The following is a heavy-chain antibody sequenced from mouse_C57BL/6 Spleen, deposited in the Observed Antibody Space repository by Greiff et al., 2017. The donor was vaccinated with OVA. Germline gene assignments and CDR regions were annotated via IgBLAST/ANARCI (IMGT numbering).Heavy chain of an antibody. V-gene: IGHV1-26*01. Sequence: VQLQQSGPELVKPGASVKISCKASGYTFTDYYMNWVKQSHGKSLEWIGDINPNNGGTSYNQKFKGKATLTVDKSSSTAYMELRSLTSEDSAVYYGARDYYGSWWYFEVWGTRTTVTVAS. D-gene: IGHD1-1*01. CDR2: INPNNGGT. CDR3: ARDYYGSWWYFEV. CDR1: GYTFTDYY. J-gene: IGHJ1*03.